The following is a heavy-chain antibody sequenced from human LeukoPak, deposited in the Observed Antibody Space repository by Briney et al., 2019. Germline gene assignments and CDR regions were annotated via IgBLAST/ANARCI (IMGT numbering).Heavy chain of an antibody. V-gene: IGHV4-39*01. Sequence: SETLSLTCTGSGGSISSISYYWGWIRQPPGKGLEWIGSIYYSGSTYYNPSLKSRVTISVDTSKNQFSLKLSSVTAADTAVYYCARTYYDFWSGPLVQHWFDPWGQGTLVTVSS. CDR2: IYYSGST. CDR1: GGSISSISYY. J-gene: IGHJ5*02. D-gene: IGHD3-3*01. CDR3: ARTYYDFWSGPLVQHWFDP.